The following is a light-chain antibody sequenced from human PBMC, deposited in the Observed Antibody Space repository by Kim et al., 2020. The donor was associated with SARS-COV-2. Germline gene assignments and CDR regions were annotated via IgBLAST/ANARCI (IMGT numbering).Light chain of an antibody. J-gene: IGKJ5*01. CDR2: AAS. CDR3: QQANSFPIT. V-gene: IGKV1-12*01. CDR1: QTIGRW. Sequence: DIQMTQSPSSVSASVGDRVTIICRASQTIGRWLAWYQQKPGKAPKLLIHAASSLADEVPSRFSGSGSGTDFTLTINSLQPDDFASYYCQQANSFPITFGQGTRLEIK.